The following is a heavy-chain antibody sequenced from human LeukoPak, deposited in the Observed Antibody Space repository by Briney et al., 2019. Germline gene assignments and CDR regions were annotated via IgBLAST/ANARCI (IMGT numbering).Heavy chain of an antibody. J-gene: IGHJ5*02. V-gene: IGHV1-18*01. CDR1: GYTFTSYG. D-gene: IGHD6-13*01. CDR3: ARDLGALAAAGSREWFDP. Sequence: GASVKVSCKASGYTFTSYGISWVRQAPGQGLEWMGWISAYNGNTNYAQKLQGRVTMTTDTSTSTAYMELRSLRSDDTAVYYCARDLGALAAAGSREWFDPWGQGTLVTVPS. CDR2: ISAYNGNT.